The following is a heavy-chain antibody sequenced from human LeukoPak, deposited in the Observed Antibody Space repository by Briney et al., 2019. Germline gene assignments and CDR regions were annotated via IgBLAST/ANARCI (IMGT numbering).Heavy chain of an antibody. CDR1: GGSISSYY. J-gene: IGHJ3*02. D-gene: IGHD2-2*01. CDR2: IYYSGST. CDR3: ARDGGRTSSDAVEI. Sequence: KPSETLSLTCTVSGGSISSYYWSWIRQPPGKGLEWIGYIYYSGSTSYNPSLKSRVTMSVDTSKNQFSLKLTSVTAADTAVYYCARDGGRTSSDAVEIWGQGTMVIVSS. V-gene: IGHV4-59*12.